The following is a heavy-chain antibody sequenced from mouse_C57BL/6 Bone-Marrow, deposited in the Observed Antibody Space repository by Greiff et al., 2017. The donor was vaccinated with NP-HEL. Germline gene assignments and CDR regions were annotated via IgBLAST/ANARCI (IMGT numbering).Heavy chain of an antibody. CDR1: GFTFSDAW. Sequence: EVHLVESGGGLVQPGGSMKLSCAASGFTFSDAWMDWVRQSPEKGLEWVAEIRNKANNHATYYAESVKGRFTISRDDSKSSVYLQMNSLRAEDTGIYYCTLDYGSSLGYAMDYWGQGTSVTVSS. CDR3: TLDYGSSLGYAMDY. D-gene: IGHD1-1*01. V-gene: IGHV6-6*01. J-gene: IGHJ4*01. CDR2: IRNKANNHAT.